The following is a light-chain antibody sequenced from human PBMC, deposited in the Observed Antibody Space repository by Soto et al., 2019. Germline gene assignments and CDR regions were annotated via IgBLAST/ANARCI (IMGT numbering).Light chain of an antibody. Sequence: QSVLTQPPSASGTPGQRVTSSCSGSSSNIGRDTVNWYQQLPGTAPKLLIYSTNQRPSGVPDRFSGSKSGTSASLAISGLQSEDEADYYCAAWDGSLSGYVFGTGTKVTVL. CDR2: STN. CDR1: SSNIGRDT. CDR3: AAWDGSLSGYV. J-gene: IGLJ1*01. V-gene: IGLV1-44*01.